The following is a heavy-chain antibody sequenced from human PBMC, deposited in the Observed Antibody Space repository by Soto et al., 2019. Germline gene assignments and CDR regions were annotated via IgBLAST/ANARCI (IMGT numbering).Heavy chain of an antibody. CDR3: AKGRVQVRTNDAFDI. J-gene: IGHJ3*02. V-gene: IGHV3-23*01. Sequence: EVQLLESGGGLVQPGGSLRLSCVASGFTFSSYAMSWVRQAPGKGLEWVSGISGSGGSTYYADSVKGRFTLSRDNSKNTLYLQMNSLRAEDTAVYYCAKGRVQVRTNDAFDIWGQGTMVTVSS. CDR1: GFTFSSYA. CDR2: ISGSGGST. D-gene: IGHD1-1*01.